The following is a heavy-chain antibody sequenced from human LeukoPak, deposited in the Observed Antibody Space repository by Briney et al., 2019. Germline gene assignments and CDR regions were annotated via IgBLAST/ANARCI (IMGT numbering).Heavy chain of an antibody. CDR3: ARGKLLGSSGYYSGVFDY. CDR1: GGTFSSYA. Sequence: GSSVKVSCKASGGTFSSYAISWVRQAPGQGLEWMGGIIPIFGTANYAQKFQGRVTITTDESTSTAYMEPSSLRSEDTAVYYCARGKLLGSSGYYSGVFDYWGQGTLATVSS. V-gene: IGHV1-69*05. J-gene: IGHJ4*02. D-gene: IGHD3-22*01. CDR2: IIPIFGTA.